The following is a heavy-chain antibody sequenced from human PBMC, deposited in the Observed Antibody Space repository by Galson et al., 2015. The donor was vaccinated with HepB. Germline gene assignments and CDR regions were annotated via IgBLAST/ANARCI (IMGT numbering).Heavy chain of an antibody. J-gene: IGHJ3*02. CDR3: TNERNYYASFDI. V-gene: IGHV6-1*01. CDR2: TSFRSRWRN. Sequence: CAISGDSVSTTGGAWNWIRQSPSRGLEWLGRTSFRSRWRNDYAPSMKSRVTNDPDTAKNQFSLQLNSVTPEDTAVYYCTNERNYYASFDIWGLGTMVPVSS. D-gene: IGHD3-10*01. CDR1: GDSVSTTGGA.